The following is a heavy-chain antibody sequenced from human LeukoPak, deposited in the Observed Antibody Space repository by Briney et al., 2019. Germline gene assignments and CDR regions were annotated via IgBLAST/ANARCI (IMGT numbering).Heavy chain of an antibody. J-gene: IGHJ4*02. V-gene: IGHV3-21*01. D-gene: IGHD2-15*01. Sequence: PGGSLRLSCEASGFTFTTYSMTWVRQAPGKGLEWVSSISSSSSYIYYADSVKGRFTISRDNAKNSLYLQMNSLRAEDTAVYYCARDLEEYCSGGSCSLFDYWGQGTLVTVSS. CDR1: GFTFTTYS. CDR2: ISSSSSYI. CDR3: ARDLEEYCSGGSCSLFDY.